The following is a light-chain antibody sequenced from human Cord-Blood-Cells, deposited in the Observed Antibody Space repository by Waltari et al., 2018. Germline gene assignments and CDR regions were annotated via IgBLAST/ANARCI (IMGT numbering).Light chain of an antibody. V-gene: IGKV4-1*01. J-gene: IGKJ5*01. CDR3: QQYYSTPIT. CDR2: WAS. CDR1: QSVLYSSNNKNY. Sequence: DIVMTQSPDSLAVSLGERDTINCKSSQSVLYSSNNKNYLAWYQQKPGQPPKLLIYWASTRESGVPDRFSGSGSGTEFTLTISSLQAEDVAVYYCQQYYSTPITFGQGTRLEIK.